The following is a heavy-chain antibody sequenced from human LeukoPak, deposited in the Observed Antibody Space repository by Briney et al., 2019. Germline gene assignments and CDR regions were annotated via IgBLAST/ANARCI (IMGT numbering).Heavy chain of an antibody. CDR3: ARGRYYRSASYSSWWFDP. J-gene: IGHJ5*02. Sequence: SVKVSCKASGGTFSSYAIGWVRQAPGQGLEWMGGIIPIFGTANYAQKFQGRVTITADESTSTAYMELSSLRSEDTAVYYCARGRYYRSASYSSWWFDPWGQGTLVTVSS. D-gene: IGHD3-10*01. V-gene: IGHV1-69*13. CDR1: GGTFSSYA. CDR2: IIPIFGTA.